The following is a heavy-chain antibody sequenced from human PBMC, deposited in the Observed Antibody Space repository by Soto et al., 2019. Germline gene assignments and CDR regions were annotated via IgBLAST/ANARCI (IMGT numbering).Heavy chain of an antibody. CDR1: GGSISSYY. J-gene: IGHJ4*02. V-gene: IGHV4-59*01. CDR2: IYYTGYT. Sequence: QVQLQESGPGLVKPSETLSLTCTVSGGSISSYYWSWIRQPPGKGLEWIGYIYYTGYTNYNPSLKSRVTIAVDTSKSQFSLNVSSVTAADTAVYYCARVKWFGESGFDYWGQGTLVTVSS. CDR3: ARVKWFGESGFDY. D-gene: IGHD3-10*01.